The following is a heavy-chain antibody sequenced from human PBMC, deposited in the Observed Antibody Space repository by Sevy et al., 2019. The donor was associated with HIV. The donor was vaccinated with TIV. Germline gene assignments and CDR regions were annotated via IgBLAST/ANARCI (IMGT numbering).Heavy chain of an antibody. Sequence: GESLKISCKGSGYSFTNYWIGWVRQMPGKGLEWMGIFYPGDSDTIYSPSFQGQVTISADKSISTAYLQWSSLKASDTAMYYCARRLRWGASITGTGGGNAFDIWGQGTMVTVSS. J-gene: IGHJ3*02. V-gene: IGHV5-51*01. CDR3: ARRLRWGASITGTGGGNAFDI. CDR1: GYSFTNYW. D-gene: IGHD1-7*01. CDR2: FYPGDSDT.